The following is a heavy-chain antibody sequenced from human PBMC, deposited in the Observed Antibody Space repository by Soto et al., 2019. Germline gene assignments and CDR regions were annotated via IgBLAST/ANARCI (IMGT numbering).Heavy chain of an antibody. CDR1: GFAVSSKY. D-gene: IGHD6-19*01. V-gene: IGHV3-53*01. J-gene: IGHJ4*02. CDR2: IYGGGTT. Sequence: EVQLVESGGGLIQPGGSLRLSCAASGFAVSSKYMTWVRQAPGKGLEWVSVIYGGGTTYYADSVKGRFTISRDTSKNTLYLKMTSLRAKDTAVYYCVQTTGWPGFDFWGQGTLVTVSS. CDR3: VQTTGWPGFDF.